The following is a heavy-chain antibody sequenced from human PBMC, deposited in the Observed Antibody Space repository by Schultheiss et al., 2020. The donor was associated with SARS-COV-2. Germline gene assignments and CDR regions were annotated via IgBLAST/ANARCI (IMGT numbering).Heavy chain of an antibody. Sequence: GGSLRLSCAASGFTFSNYGMHWVRQAPGKGLEWVAVISYDGSNKYYADSVKGRFTISRDNSKNTLYLQMNSLRAEDTAVYYCAREGNGIADHDAFDIWGQGTMVTVSS. CDR3: AREGNGIADHDAFDI. D-gene: IGHD6-13*01. V-gene: IGHV3-30*03. J-gene: IGHJ3*02. CDR1: GFTFSNYG. CDR2: ISYDGSNK.